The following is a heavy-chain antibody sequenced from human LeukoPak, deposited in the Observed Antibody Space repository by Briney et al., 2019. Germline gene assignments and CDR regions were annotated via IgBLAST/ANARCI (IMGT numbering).Heavy chain of an antibody. V-gene: IGHV3-74*01. CDR3: ARGAVYYDYVWGSYRYSPPFDY. Sequence: PGGSLRLSCAASGFTFSSYWMPWVRQAPGKGLVWVSRINSDGSSTSYVDSVKGRFTISRDNAKNTLYLQMNSLRAEDTAVYYCARGAVYYDYVWGSYRYSPPFDYWGQGTLVTVSS. CDR2: INSDGSST. D-gene: IGHD3-16*02. J-gene: IGHJ4*02. CDR1: GFTFSSYW.